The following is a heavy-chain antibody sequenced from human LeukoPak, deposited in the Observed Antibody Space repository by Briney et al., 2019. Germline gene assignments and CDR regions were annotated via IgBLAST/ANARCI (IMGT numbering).Heavy chain of an antibody. Sequence: ASVKVSCKASGGTFSSYAISWVRQAPGQGLEWMGRIIPIFGTANYAQKFQGRVTITTDESMSTAYMELSSLRSEDTAVYYCARGPPTAMVTGFDYWGQGTLVTVSS. CDR3: ARGPPTAMVTGFDY. CDR2: IIPIFGTA. V-gene: IGHV1-69*05. D-gene: IGHD5-18*01. CDR1: GGTFSSYA. J-gene: IGHJ4*01.